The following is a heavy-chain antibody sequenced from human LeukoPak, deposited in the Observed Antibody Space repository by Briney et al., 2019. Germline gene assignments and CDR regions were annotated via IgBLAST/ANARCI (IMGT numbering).Heavy chain of an antibody. J-gene: IGHJ4*02. V-gene: IGHV4-4*02. D-gene: IGHD3-22*01. CDR1: GGSISSSNW. Sequence: PSETLSLTCAVSGGSISSSNWWSWVRPPPGKGLEWIGEIYHSGSTNYNPSLKSRVTISVDKSKNQFSLKLSSVTAADTAVYYCARESYYYDSSGFKGIDYWGQGTLVTVSS. CDR3: ARESYYYDSSGFKGIDY. CDR2: IYHSGST.